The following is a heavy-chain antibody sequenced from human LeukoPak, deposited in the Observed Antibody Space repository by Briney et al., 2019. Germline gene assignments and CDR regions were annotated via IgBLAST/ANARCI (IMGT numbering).Heavy chain of an antibody. Sequence: ASVKVSCKASGYTFISYVISWVRQAPGQGLEWMGWISAYNGNTNYAQKLQGRVTMTTDTSTSTAYMELRSLRSDDTAVYYCALSGYDLREGYYFDYWGQGTLVTVSS. J-gene: IGHJ4*02. CDR1: GYTFISYV. D-gene: IGHD5-12*01. CDR2: ISAYNGNT. CDR3: ALSGYDLREGYYFDY. V-gene: IGHV1-18*01.